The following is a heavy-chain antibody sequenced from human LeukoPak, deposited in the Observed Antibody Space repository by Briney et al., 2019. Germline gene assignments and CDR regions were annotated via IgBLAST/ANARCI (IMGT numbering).Heavy chain of an antibody. CDR1: GYTFTGYY. CDR3: ARGVTASVRTVVTPWYFDL. J-gene: IGHJ2*01. CDR2: INPNSGGT. V-gene: IGHV1-2*02. D-gene: IGHD4-23*01. Sequence: ASVKVSCKASGYTFTGYYMHWVRQAPGQGLEWMGWINPNSGGTNYAQKFQGRVTMTRDTSISTAYMELSRLRSDDTAEYYCARGVTASVRTVVTPWYFDLWGRGTLVTVSS.